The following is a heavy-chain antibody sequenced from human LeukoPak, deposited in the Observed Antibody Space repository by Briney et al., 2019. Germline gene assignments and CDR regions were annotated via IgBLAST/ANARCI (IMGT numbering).Heavy chain of an antibody. J-gene: IGHJ4*02. D-gene: IGHD3-3*01. V-gene: IGHV3-49*04. CDR1: GFTFGDYA. CDR2: IRSKAYGGTT. CDR3: TRAFWSGYYFDY. Sequence: PGGSLRLSCTASGFTFGDYATSWVRQAPGKGLEWVGFIRSKAYGGTTEYAASVKGRFTISRDDSKSIAYLQMNSLKTEDTAVYYCTRAFWSGYYFDYWGQGTLVTVSS.